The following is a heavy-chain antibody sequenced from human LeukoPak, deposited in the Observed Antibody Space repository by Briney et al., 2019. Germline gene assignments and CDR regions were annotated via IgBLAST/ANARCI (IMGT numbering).Heavy chain of an antibody. CDR3: ATLGRNYYAY. CDR1: GFTFSDSY. CDR2: ISSSGSAI. J-gene: IGHJ4*02. Sequence: GGSLRLSCAASGFTFSDSYISWIRQAPGKGLEWVSYISSSGSAIYYADPVKGRFTISRDNAKSSLYLQMNSLRAEDTAVYYCATLGRNYYAYWGQGTLVTVSS. V-gene: IGHV3-11*01. D-gene: IGHD2-15*01.